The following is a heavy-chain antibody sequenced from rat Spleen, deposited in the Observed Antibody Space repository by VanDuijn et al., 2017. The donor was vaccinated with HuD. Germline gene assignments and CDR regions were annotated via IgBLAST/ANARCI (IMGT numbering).Heavy chain of an antibody. V-gene: IGHV2S8*01. CDR3: TRTYGGYTSHWFAY. CDR2: ISSGGNT. Sequence: QVQLKESGPALVQPSQTLSLTCTVSGFSLVRHGVSWVRQPPGKGLEWIAGISSGGNTYPNSLLKSRLSINRDTSKSQVFLKMNSLQTEDTAIYFCTRTYGGYTSHWFAYWGQGVMVTVAS. CDR1: GFSLVRHG. J-gene: IGHJ2*01. D-gene: IGHD1-11*01.